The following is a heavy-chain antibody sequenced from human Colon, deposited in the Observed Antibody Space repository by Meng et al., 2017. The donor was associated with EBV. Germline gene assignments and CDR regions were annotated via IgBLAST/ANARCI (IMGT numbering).Heavy chain of an antibody. V-gene: IGHV4-4*02. Sequence: HQQEPVQRLVTPSAHLSPTGAVCGGPIHSDNLGNCVRQTPGKGLECIWEISHSGTTNYNPSLKSRVTISIDKSKNQFSLKLTSVTAADTAVYYCARDYYASGFVFDLWGQGTLVTASS. CDR2: ISHSGTT. CDR3: ARDYYASGFVFDL. CDR1: GGPIHSDNL. D-gene: IGHD3-10*01. J-gene: IGHJ5*02.